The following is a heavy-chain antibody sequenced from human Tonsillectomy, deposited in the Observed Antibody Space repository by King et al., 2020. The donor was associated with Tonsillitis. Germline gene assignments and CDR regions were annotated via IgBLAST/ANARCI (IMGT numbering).Heavy chain of an antibody. CDR1: GFTFGDYA. D-gene: IGHD3-10*01. Sequence: VQLVESGGGLVQPGRSLRLSCTASGFTFGDYAINWFRQAPGKGLEWVAFIRIKAYGGTRQYAASVIGRFTISRDDSKTIAYLQMNSLKTEDTAVYYCVRDLDADYYDSENYPHLDYWGQGTLVTVSS. CDR2: IRIKAYGGTR. CDR3: VRDLDADYYDSENYPHLDY. V-gene: IGHV3-49*03. J-gene: IGHJ4*02.